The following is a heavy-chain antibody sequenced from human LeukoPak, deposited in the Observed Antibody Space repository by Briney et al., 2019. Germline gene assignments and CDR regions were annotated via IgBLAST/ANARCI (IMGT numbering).Heavy chain of an antibody. V-gene: IGHV3-74*01. D-gene: IGHD3-22*01. CDR1: GFTLSRYW. Sequence: PGGSLRLSRVASGFTLSRYWMHWVPQAPGKGLVWVLHINTDGSSTSYADPVKGRFTISRDNAKNTLYLQMDRLRADDTAVYYCAKVPFSVYYDSTGYYYYFDYWGQGTLVTVSS. CDR2: INTDGSST. J-gene: IGHJ4*02. CDR3: AKVPFSVYYDSTGYYYYFDY.